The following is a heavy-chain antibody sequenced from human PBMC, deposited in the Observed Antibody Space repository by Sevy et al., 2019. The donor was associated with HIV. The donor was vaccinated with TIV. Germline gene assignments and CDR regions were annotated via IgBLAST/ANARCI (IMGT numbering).Heavy chain of an antibody. V-gene: IGHV3-23*01. CDR2: IFGSGGST. CDR3: AKESAAYYYDNSGYFYFDY. Sequence: GESLKISCAASGFTFSSYAMNWVRQAPGKGLEWVSTIFGSGGSTYYADSVKGRFTISRDNSKNTLYLQMNSLRAEDTAVYYCAKESAAYYYDNSGYFYFDYWGQGTLVTVSS. D-gene: IGHD3-22*01. CDR1: GFTFSSYA. J-gene: IGHJ4*02.